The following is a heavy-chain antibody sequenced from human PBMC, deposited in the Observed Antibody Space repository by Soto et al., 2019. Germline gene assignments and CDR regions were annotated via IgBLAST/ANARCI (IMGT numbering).Heavy chain of an antibody. V-gene: IGHV3-23*01. D-gene: IGHD4-17*01. J-gene: IGHJ4*01. CDR3: ATDVSTGDYEAPFHDY. CDR2: ISGSGGST. Sequence: GGSLRLSCAASGFTFSSYAMILVRQAPGKGVECVSAISGSGGSTYYADSVKGRFTISRDNSKNTLYLQMNSLRAEDTAVYYCATDVSTGDYEAPFHDYWGHGTMVTVSS. CDR1: GFTFSSYA.